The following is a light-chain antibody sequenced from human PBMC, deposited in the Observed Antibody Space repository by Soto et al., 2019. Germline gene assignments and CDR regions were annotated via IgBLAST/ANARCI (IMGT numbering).Light chain of an antibody. J-gene: IGLJ2*01. Sequence: QSVLTQPASVSGSPGQSITISCTGTSSDVGGYNYVSWYQQHPGKAPKLMIYDVINRPSGVSNRFSGSKSGNTASLTISGLQAEDEAEYYCSSYTSSSTWVFGGGTKLTVL. CDR2: DVI. V-gene: IGLV2-14*01. CDR1: SSDVGGYNY. CDR3: SSYTSSSTWV.